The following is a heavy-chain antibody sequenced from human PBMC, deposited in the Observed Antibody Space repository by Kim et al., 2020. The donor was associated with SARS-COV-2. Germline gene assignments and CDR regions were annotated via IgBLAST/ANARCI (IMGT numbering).Heavy chain of an antibody. J-gene: IGHJ4*02. CDR2: IKEDGSEA. Sequence: GGSLRLSCVASGFIIRTYWMTWVRQPPGKGLEWVGNIKEDGSEAYYADSVKGRFTISRDNAKNSLYLQMNSLRAEDTAVYYGMRDPGTYWGQGTLVIVPS. V-gene: IGHV3-7*01. CDR1: GFIIRTYW. D-gene: IGHD3-10*01. CDR3: MRDPGTY.